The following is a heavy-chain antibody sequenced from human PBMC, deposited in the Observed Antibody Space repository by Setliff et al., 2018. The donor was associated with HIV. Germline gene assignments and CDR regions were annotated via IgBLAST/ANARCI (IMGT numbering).Heavy chain of an antibody. D-gene: IGHD3-22*01. Sequence: SVKVSCKASRSTFNSHTINWVRQAPGQGLDWMGRIIPILGVANYAQRFQGKVTITRDTSISTAYMELSRLRSDDTAVYYCARGMDYYDTSGYYQYYFDYWGQGTLVTVSS. CDR3: ARGMDYYDTSGYYQYYFDY. CDR2: IIPILGVA. J-gene: IGHJ4*02. CDR1: RSTFNSHT. V-gene: IGHV1-69*02.